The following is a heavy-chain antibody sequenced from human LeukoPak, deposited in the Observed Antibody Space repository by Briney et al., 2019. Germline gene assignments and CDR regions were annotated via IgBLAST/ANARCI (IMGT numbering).Heavy chain of an antibody. V-gene: IGHV3-11*01. CDR1: GFTFSDYY. J-gene: IGHJ4*02. D-gene: IGHD1-26*01. CDR2: ISSSGSTI. CDR3: VRADNPFSGSYYFF. Sequence: PGGSLRLSYAASGFTFSDYYMSWIRQAPGKGLEWVSYISSSGSTIYYADSVKGRFTISRDNAKNSLYLQMNSLRAEDTAVYYCVRADNPFSGSYYFFWGQGTLVTVSS.